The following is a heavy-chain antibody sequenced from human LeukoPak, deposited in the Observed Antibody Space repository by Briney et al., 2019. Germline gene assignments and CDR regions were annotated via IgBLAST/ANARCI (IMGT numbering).Heavy chain of an antibody. Sequence: SETLSLTCAVYGGSFSGYYWSWIRQPPGKGLEWIGEINHSGSTNYNPSLKSRVTMSVDTSRNQFSLKLSSVTAADTAVYYCARVVYGDYCMDVWGKGTTVTVSS. V-gene: IGHV4-34*01. D-gene: IGHD4/OR15-4a*01. CDR1: GGSFSGYY. J-gene: IGHJ6*03. CDR2: INHSGST. CDR3: ARVVYGDYCMDV.